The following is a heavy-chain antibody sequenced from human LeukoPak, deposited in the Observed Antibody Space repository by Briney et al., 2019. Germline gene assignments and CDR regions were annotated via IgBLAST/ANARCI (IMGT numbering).Heavy chain of an antibody. V-gene: IGHV3-7*01. J-gene: IGHJ4*02. CDR2: IRQDAGEK. Sequence: GGSLRLSCAASGFSFGAFWMSWVRQAPGKGLEWVANIRQDAGEKYYVDSVKGRFTISRDNDKNSLYLQMNSLRAEDTALYYCARELDCRRNDYWGQGTQVTVSS. D-gene: IGHD3/OR15-3a*01. CDR3: ARELDCRRNDY. CDR1: GFSFGAFW.